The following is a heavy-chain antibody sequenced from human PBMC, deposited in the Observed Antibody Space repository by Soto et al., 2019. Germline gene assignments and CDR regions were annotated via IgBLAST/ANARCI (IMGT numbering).Heavy chain of an antibody. V-gene: IGHV3-30*18. J-gene: IGHJ4*02. CDR2: ISYDGSNK. CDR1: GFTFSSYG. D-gene: IGHD3-3*01. Sequence: QVPLVESGGGVVQPGRSLRLSCAASGFTFSSYGMHWVRQAPGKGLEWVAVISYDGSNKYYADSVKGRFTISRDNSKNTLYLQMNSLRAEDTAVYYGANGIFGVADITFDYWGQGTLVTVSS. CDR3: ANGIFGVADITFDY.